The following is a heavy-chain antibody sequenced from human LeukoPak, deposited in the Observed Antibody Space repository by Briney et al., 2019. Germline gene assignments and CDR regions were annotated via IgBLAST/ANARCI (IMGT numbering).Heavy chain of an antibody. CDR3: AKDRYSSGWYSDFDY. J-gene: IGHJ4*02. D-gene: IGHD6-19*01. V-gene: IGHV3-30*18. CDR1: GLTVSSNY. CDR2: ISDDGSNK. Sequence: PEGSLRLSCAASGLTVSSNYMSWVRQAPGKGLEWVAVISDDGSNKYYGDSVKGRFTISRDNSKNTVYLQMNSLRAEDTAVYYCAKDRYSSGWYSDFDYWGQGTLVTVPS.